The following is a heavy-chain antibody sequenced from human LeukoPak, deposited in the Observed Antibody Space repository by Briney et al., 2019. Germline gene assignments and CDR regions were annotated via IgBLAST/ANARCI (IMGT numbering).Heavy chain of an antibody. Sequence: PSETLSLTCTVSGGSISSSSYYWGWIRQPPGKGLEWIGSIYYSGSTYYNPSLKSRVTISVDTSKNQFSLKLSSVTAADTAVYYCARDSFGGGSDYWGQGTLVTVSS. CDR3: ARDSFGGGSDY. CDR2: IYYSGST. D-gene: IGHD3-10*01. J-gene: IGHJ4*02. CDR1: GGSISSSSYY. V-gene: IGHV4-39*07.